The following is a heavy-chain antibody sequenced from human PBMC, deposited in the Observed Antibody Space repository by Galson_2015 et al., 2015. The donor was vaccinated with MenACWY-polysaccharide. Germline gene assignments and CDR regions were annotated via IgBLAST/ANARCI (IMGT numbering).Heavy chain of an antibody. J-gene: IGHJ3*02. CDR3: AREGSRIVFHAFDT. CDR2: IQYDAVYK. D-gene: IGHD3-10*02. Sequence: SLRLSCAASTVTFRGSGMHWVRQAPGKGLEWVAVIQYDAVYKQYLDSVKGRFSVSSDNSKSTLYLEMNNLRAEDTALYYCAREGSRIVFHAFDTWGQGTMVIVSS. V-gene: IGHV3-33*01. CDR1: TVTFRGSG.